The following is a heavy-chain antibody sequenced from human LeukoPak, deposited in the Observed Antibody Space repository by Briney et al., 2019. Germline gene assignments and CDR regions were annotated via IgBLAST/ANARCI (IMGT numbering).Heavy chain of an antibody. CDR3: ARVGSSSRYYFDY. D-gene: IGHD6-6*01. J-gene: IGHJ4*02. Sequence: GGSLRLSCAASGFTFSSYEMNWVRQAPGKGLEWVSYISSSGSTIYYADSVKGRFTISRDNAKNSLYLQMNSLRAEDTAVYYCARVGSSSRYYFDYWGQGTLVTVSS. CDR2: ISSSGSTI. V-gene: IGHV3-48*03. CDR1: GFTFSSYE.